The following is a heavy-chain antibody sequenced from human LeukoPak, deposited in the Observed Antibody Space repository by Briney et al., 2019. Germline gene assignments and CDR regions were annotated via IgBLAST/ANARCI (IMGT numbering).Heavy chain of an antibody. CDR1: GGSISSGSYY. Sequence: NSSETLSLTCTVSGGSISSGSYYWSWIRQPAGKGLEWIGYIYYSGSTNYNPSLKSRVTISVDTSKNQFSLKLSSVTAADTAVYYCARTTEGGHSYGYFYYYYMDVWGKGTTVTISS. J-gene: IGHJ6*03. V-gene: IGHV4-61*10. CDR2: IYYSGST. CDR3: ARTTEGGHSYGYFYYYYMDV. D-gene: IGHD5-18*01.